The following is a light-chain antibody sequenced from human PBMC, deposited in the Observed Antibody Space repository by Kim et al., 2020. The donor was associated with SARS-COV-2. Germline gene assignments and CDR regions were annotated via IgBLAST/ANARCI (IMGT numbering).Light chain of an antibody. V-gene: IGLV3-21*04. CDR1: KIGSQS. CDR2: YDT. CDR3: QVWDSFSDHVV. Sequence: QGGTASLTCGGDKIGSQSVFWYQHKPGQAPVLVIYYDTDRPSEIPGRFSGSNSGDTATLTINKVEAGDEADYYCQVWDSFSDHVVFGGGTQLTVL. J-gene: IGLJ2*01.